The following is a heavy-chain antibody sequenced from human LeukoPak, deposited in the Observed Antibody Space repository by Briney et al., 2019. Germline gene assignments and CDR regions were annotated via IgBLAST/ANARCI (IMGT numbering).Heavy chain of an antibody. CDR1: GYTFTSYD. D-gene: IGHD6-13*01. V-gene: IGHV1-8*01. CDR2: MNPNSGNT. J-gene: IGHJ5*02. Sequence: VASVKVSCKASGYTFTSYDINWVRQATGQGLEWMGWMNPNSGNTGYAQKFQGRVTITRDTSASTAYMELSSLRSEDTAVYYCARVGVYSWFDPWGQGTLVTVSS. CDR3: ARVGVYSWFDP.